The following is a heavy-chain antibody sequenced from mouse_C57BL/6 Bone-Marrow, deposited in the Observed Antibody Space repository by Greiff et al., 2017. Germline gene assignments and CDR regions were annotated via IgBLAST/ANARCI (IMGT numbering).Heavy chain of an antibody. CDR2: ISNGGGSI. CDR3: ARHGGRFIAGDFDV. Sequence: EVQLVESGGGLVQPGGSLKLSCAASGFTFSDYYMYLVRQTPEKRLEWVAYISNGGGSIYYPDTVKGRFTISRDNSKNTLYLQMSRLKSEDTAMYYCARHGGRFIAGDFDVWGTGTTVTVSS. J-gene: IGHJ1*03. CDR1: GFTFSDYY. V-gene: IGHV5-12*01. D-gene: IGHD1-1*01.